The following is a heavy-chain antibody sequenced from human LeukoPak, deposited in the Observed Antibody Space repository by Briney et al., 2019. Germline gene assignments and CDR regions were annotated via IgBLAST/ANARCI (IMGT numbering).Heavy chain of an antibody. V-gene: IGHV1-18*01. D-gene: IGHD5-18*01. CDR3: ARGSVDTAMAYYFDY. CDR2: ISAYNGNT. CDR1: GYTFTSHG. J-gene: IGHJ4*02. Sequence: ASVKVSCKASGYTFTSHGISWVRQAPGQGLEWMGWISAYNGNTNYAQKFQGRVTITTDESTSTAYMELSSLRSEDTAVYYCARGSVDTAMAYYFDYWGQGTLVTVSS.